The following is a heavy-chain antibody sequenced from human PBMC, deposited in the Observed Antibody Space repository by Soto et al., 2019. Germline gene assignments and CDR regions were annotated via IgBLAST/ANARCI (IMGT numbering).Heavy chain of an antibody. CDR3: GRGSGPRGRPY. D-gene: IGHD3-16*01. CDR1: GFTFDDYA. CDR2: ISWNSGSI. J-gene: IGHJ4*02. V-gene: IGHV3-9*01. Sequence: EVQLVESGGGLVQPGRSLRLSCAASGFTFDDYAMHWVRQAPGKGLEWVSGISWNSGSIGYADSVKGRFTISRDNAKNTVYLQMNSLRAEDTAVYYCGRGSGPRGRPYWGQGILVTVSS.